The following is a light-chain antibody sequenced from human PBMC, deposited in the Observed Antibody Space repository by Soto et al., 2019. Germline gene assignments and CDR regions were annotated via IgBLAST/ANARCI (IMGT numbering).Light chain of an antibody. J-gene: IGKJ1*01. CDR1: QSISSY. CDR3: QQSRT. CDR2: AAS. V-gene: IGKV1-39*01. Sequence: DIPMTQSPSSLSASVGDRVTITCRASQSISSYLNWYQQKPGKAPKLLIYAASSLQSGVPSRFSGSGSGTDFTLTISSLQPEDFATYYCQQSRTFGQGTKVEIK.